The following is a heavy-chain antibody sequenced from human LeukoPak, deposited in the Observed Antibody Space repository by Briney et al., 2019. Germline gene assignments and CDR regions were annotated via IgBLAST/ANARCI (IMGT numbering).Heavy chain of an antibody. Sequence: PGGSLRLSCAASGFTFSSYAMSWVRQAPGKGLEWVSAISGSGGSTYYADSVKGRFTISRGNSKNTLYLQMNSLRAEDTAVYYCAKPRKYQPHMDVWGKGATVTVSS. CDR2: ISGSGGST. V-gene: IGHV3-23*01. CDR3: AKPRKYQPHMDV. J-gene: IGHJ6*04. CDR1: GFTFSSYA. D-gene: IGHD2-2*01.